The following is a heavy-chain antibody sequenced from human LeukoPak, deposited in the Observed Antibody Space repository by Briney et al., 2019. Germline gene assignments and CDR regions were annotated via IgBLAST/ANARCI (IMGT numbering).Heavy chain of an antibody. J-gene: IGHJ4*02. D-gene: IGHD5-12*01. V-gene: IGHV4-34*01. CDR2: INHSGST. Sequence: PSETLSLTCAVYGVSFSGYCWSWIRQPPGKGLEWIGEINHSGSTNYNPSLKSRVTISVDTSKNQFSLKLSSVTAADTAVYYCARYSGYPTYYFDYWGQGTLVTVSS. CDR1: GVSFSGYC. CDR3: ARYSGYPTYYFDY.